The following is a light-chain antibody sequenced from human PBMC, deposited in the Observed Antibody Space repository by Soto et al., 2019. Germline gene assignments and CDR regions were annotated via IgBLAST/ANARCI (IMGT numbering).Light chain of an antibody. J-gene: IGLJ1*01. CDR2: EVS. CDR1: SSDVGGYKY. V-gene: IGLV2-8*01. CDR3: CSYAGTNAYV. Sequence: QSVLTQPPSASGSPGQSVTISCTGTSSDVGGYKYVSWYQQNPGKAPKLIIYEVSMRPSGVPDRFSGSKSGNTASLTVSGLQAEDEADYYCCSYAGTNAYVFGTGTQLTVL.